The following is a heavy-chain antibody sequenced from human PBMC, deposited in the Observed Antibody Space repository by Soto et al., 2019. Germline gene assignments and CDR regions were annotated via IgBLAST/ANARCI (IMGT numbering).Heavy chain of an antibody. CDR3: ARDPGHYYDSIGSGAFDL. V-gene: IGHV1-69*01. D-gene: IGHD3-22*01. J-gene: IGHJ3*01. CDR2: IIPIFGTA. Sequence: QVQLVQSGAEVKKPGSSVKVSCKASGCTFSSYAISWVRQAPGQGLEWMGGIIPIFGTANYAQKFQGRVTITADESTSTAYMELSSLRSEDTAVYYCARDPGHYYDSIGSGAFDLWGQGTMVTVSS. CDR1: GCTFSSYA.